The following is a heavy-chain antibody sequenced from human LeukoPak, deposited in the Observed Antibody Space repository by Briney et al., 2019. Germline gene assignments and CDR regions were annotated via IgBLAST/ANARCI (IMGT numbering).Heavy chain of an antibody. V-gene: IGHV3-23*01. Sequence: PGGSLRLSCAASGFTFSSYAMSWVRQAPGKGLESVSVISNSSTSTYYADSVKGRFTISRDNSKNTLYLQMNSLRAEDTAIYYCVRGPHYYDSGRDYYYYYAIDVWGQGTTVTVSS. CDR3: VRGPHYYDSGRDYYYYYAIDV. CDR1: GFTFSSYA. J-gene: IGHJ6*02. CDR2: ISNSSTST. D-gene: IGHD3-22*01.